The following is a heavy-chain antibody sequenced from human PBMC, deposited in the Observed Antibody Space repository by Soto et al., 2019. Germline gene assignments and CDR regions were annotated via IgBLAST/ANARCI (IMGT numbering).Heavy chain of an antibody. Sequence: GASVKVSCKASGYTFTSYGISWVRQAPGQGLEWMGWISAYNGNTNYAQKLQGRVTMTTDTSTSTAYMELRSLRSDDTAVYYCASSQPDCSGGSCYPGYYYYYMDVWGKGTTVTVSS. CDR1: GYTFTSYG. V-gene: IGHV1-18*01. J-gene: IGHJ6*03. D-gene: IGHD2-15*01. CDR3: ASSQPDCSGGSCYPGYYYYYMDV. CDR2: ISAYNGNT.